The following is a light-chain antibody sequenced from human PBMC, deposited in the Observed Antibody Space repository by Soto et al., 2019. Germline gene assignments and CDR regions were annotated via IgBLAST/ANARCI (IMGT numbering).Light chain of an antibody. Sequence: EIVMTQSPASLSVPPGERATLSCRASQSVSSNFAWYLQKPGQAPRLLIYGASTRATAIPARFTASGSGTEFTLTISSLQSDDFGVYYCQQYDTWPRTFGQGTKVEIK. V-gene: IGKV3-15*01. CDR1: QSVSSN. CDR2: GAS. J-gene: IGKJ1*01. CDR3: QQYDTWPRT.